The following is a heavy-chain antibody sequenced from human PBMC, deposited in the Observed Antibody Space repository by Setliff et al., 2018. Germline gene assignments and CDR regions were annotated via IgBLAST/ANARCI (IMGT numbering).Heavy chain of an antibody. Sequence: SETLSLTCTVSGGSVNSHYWSWIRQPPGKGLEWIGFIFYSGDTKSNPSLKSRVTMSVDTSKNQFSLKLSSVTAADTAIYYCARGKLRLGQLSLFYGFDIWGQGTMVTVSS. CDR1: GGSVNSHY. CDR3: ARGKLRLGQLSLFYGFDI. D-gene: IGHD3-16*02. V-gene: IGHV4-59*02. CDR2: IFYSGDT. J-gene: IGHJ3*02.